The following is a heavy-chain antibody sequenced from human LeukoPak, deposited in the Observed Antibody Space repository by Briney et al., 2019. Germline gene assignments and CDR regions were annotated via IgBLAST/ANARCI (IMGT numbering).Heavy chain of an antibody. CDR3: ARGRRIAAAGLYYFDY. D-gene: IGHD6-13*01. J-gene: IGHJ4*02. CDR2: ITRSSSYI. Sequence: GGSLRLSCAASGFTFSSYSMNWVRQAPGKGLEWVSSITRSSSYIYSADSVKGRFTISRDNAKISLYLQMNSLRAEDTAVYYCARGRRIAAAGLYYFDYWGQGTLVTVSS. V-gene: IGHV3-21*01. CDR1: GFTFSSYS.